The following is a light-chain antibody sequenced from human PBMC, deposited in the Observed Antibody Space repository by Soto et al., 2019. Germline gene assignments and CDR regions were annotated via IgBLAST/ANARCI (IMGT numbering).Light chain of an antibody. CDR2: GAS. CDR3: QQYGSSPRT. Sequence: EIVLTQSPGTLSLSPGERATLSCRASQSVSSIYLAWYQQKPGQAPRLLIYGASSMATGIPDRFSGSGSGTDFTLTISSLEPEDFAVYYCQQYGSSPRTFGQGTKVEIK. V-gene: IGKV3-20*01. J-gene: IGKJ1*01. CDR1: QSVSSIY.